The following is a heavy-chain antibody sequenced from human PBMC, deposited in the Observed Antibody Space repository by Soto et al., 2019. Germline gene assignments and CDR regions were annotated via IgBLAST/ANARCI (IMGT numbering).Heavy chain of an antibody. CDR2: INHSGST. CDR1: GGSFSGYY. D-gene: IGHD4-17*01. V-gene: IGHV4-34*01. Sequence: SETLSLTCAVYGGSFSGYYWSWIRQPPGKGLEWIGEINHSGSTNYNPSLKSRVTISVDTSKNQFSLKLSSVTAADTAVYYCARGVTTVRDFDIWGQGTMVTVSS. J-gene: IGHJ3*02. CDR3: ARGVTTVRDFDI.